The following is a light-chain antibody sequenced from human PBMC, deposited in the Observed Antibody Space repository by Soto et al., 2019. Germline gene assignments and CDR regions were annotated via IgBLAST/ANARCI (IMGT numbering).Light chain of an antibody. V-gene: IGKV1-9*01. CDR3: QQINSYPLT. J-gene: IGKJ4*01. CDR2: AAS. CDR1: QGISSY. Sequence: DIQLTPSPSFLSASVGDRVTITCRASQGISSYLAWYQQKPGKAPKLLIYAASTLQTGVPSRFSGSGSGTEFTLTISSLQPEDFATYYCQQINSYPLTFGGGTKVDIK.